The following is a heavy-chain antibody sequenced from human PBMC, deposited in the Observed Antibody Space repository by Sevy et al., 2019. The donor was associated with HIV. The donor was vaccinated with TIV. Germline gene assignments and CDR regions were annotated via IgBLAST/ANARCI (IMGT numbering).Heavy chain of an antibody. CDR3: ARTVGDTGRDYFRYYMDI. CDR1: GGSINFYY. D-gene: IGHD2-8*02. V-gene: IGHV4-59*01. J-gene: IGHJ6*03. Sequence: SETLSLTCSVSGGSINFYYWSWIRQSPGKGLEWIAHFSYSETTRYNPSLKSRLSISLDTSKNQLSLNLRSVTAADTAVYYCARTVGDTGRDYFRYYMDIWGKGTTVTVSS. CDR2: FSYSETT.